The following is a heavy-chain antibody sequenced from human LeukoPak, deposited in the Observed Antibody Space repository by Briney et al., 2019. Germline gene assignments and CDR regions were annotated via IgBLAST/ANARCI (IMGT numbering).Heavy chain of an antibody. CDR1: GFTFDDYA. V-gene: IGHV3-9*03. CDR2: ISWNSGSI. Sequence: PGGSLRLSCAASGFTFDDYAMHWVRQAPGKGLEWVSGISWNSGSIVYADSVKGRFTISRENANNSLYLQMNSLRAEDMALYYCARAYSSSSYFDYWGQGTLVTVSS. CDR3: ARAYSSSSYFDY. D-gene: IGHD6-6*01. J-gene: IGHJ4*02.